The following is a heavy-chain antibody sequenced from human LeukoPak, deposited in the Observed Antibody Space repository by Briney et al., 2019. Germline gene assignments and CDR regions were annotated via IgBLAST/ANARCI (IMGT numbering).Heavy chain of an antibody. CDR3: ARAYYDSSGYSPLDY. J-gene: IGHJ4*02. V-gene: IGHV3-23*01. Sequence: GGSLRLSCAASGFTFRSYVMSWVRQAPGKGLEWISSTSGGSTYYADSVKGRFTISRDNSKNTLYLQMNSLRAEDTAVYYCARAYYDSSGYSPLDYWGQGTLVTVSS. D-gene: IGHD3-22*01. CDR1: GFTFRSYV. CDR2: TSGGST.